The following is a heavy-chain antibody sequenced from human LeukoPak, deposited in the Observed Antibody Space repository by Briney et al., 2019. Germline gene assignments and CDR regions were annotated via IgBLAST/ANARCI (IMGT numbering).Heavy chain of an antibody. CDR1: GYTLTSYG. J-gene: IGHJ4*02. CDR3: ARDSFDWLLNEYYFDY. CDR2: ISAYNGNT. D-gene: IGHD3-9*01. Sequence: GASVKVSCKASGYTLTSYGISWVRQAPGQGLEWMGWISAYNGNTNYAQKLQGRVTMTTDTSTSTAYMELRSLRSDDTAVYYCARDSFDWLLNEYYFDYWGQGTLVTVSS. V-gene: IGHV1-18*01.